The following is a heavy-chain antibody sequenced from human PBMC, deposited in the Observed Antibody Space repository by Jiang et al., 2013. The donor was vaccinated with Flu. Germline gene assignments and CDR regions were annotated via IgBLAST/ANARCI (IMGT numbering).Heavy chain of an antibody. J-gene: IGHJ5*02. V-gene: IGHV4-59*08. Sequence: PGLVKPSETLSLTCTVSGGSISSYYWSWIRQPPGKGLEWIGYIYYSGSTNYNPSLKNRVTISVDTSKNQFSLKLSSVTAADTAVYYCARHDVPVASPFNWFDPWGQGTLVTVSS. CDR3: ARHDVPVASPFNWFDP. CDR1: GGSISSYY. D-gene: IGHD5-12*01. CDR2: IYYSGST.